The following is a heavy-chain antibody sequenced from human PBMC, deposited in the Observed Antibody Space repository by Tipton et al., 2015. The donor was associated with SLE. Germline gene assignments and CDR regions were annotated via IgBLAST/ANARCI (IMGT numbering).Heavy chain of an antibody. CDR2: SRSKANNYAT. J-gene: IGHJ5*01. D-gene: IGHD5-18*01. Sequence: QLVQSGGGLVQPGGSLKLSCAASGFTFSGSAMHWVRQASGKGLEWVGRSRSKANNYATEYAASVKGRFTIARDDSKNTAYLQMNSLRAEDTAVYHWAKGGYNYGHNWFDSWGQGTLVSVSS. CDR3: AKGGYNYGHNWFDS. CDR1: GFTFSGSA. V-gene: IGHV3-73*01.